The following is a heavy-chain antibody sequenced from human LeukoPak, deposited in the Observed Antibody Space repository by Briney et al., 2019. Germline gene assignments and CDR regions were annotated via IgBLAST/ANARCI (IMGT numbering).Heavy chain of an antibody. J-gene: IGHJ3*02. V-gene: IGHV4-34*01. Sequence: SETLSLTCAVYGGSFSNYYWSWISQPPGKGLEWIGEINHSGSTNYNPSLKSRVTVSVDTSKNQFSLKLNSVTAADTAVFYCARGRNYSDGRLPAFDIWGQGTMVSVSS. CDR3: ARGRNYSDGRLPAFDI. D-gene: IGHD3-22*01. CDR1: GGSFSNYY. CDR2: INHSGST.